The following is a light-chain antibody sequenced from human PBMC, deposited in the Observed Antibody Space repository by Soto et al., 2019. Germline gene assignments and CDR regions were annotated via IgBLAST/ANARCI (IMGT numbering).Light chain of an antibody. J-gene: IGKJ2*01. Sequence: NVLTQSPGTLSSSPGERATLSCRASQSVRNNYLAWYQKKPGQAPRLLIFGASIRATGIPDRFSGSGSGTDFTLTISRLEPEDFAVFYCHQYDGAPHTFGQGTKLEIK. CDR3: HQYDGAPHT. V-gene: IGKV3-20*01. CDR1: QSVRNNY. CDR2: GAS.